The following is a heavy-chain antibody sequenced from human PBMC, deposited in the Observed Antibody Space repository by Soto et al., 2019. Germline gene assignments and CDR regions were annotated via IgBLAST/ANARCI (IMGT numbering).Heavy chain of an antibody. D-gene: IGHD6-25*01. V-gene: IGHV3-74*01. Sequence: EVQLVESGGGLVQPGGSLRVSCAASGFTFSGSWVHWVRQAPGKGLVWVSRINTAGSSTIYANSVKGRFTISRDNAKNTLFLQMHRRRAEGTAVCYCAGGILGAAQVDYWGQGNLVTVSS. CDR3: AGGILGAAQVDY. CDR1: GFTFSGSW. J-gene: IGHJ4*02. CDR2: INTAGSST.